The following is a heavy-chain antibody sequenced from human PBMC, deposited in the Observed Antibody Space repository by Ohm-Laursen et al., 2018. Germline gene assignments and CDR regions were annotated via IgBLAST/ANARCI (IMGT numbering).Heavy chain of an antibody. D-gene: IGHD4-23*01. CDR2: IVPALDTS. J-gene: IGHJ4*02. CDR3: ARDAHEYGGRSGHYFEY. Sequence: SSVKVSCKASGGTFSSYAISWVRQAPGQGLEWMGEIVPALDTSNYTQNFQGRVTITADASTTTAYMELSSLGFEDTAVYYCARDAHEYGGRSGHYFEYWGQGTLITVSS. CDR1: GGTFSSYA. V-gene: IGHV1-69*01.